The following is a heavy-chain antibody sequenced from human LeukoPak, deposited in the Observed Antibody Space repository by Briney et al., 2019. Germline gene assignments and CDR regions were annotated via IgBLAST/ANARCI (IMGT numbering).Heavy chain of an antibody. D-gene: IGHD4-17*01. J-gene: IGHJ4*02. Sequence: PSQTRSLAWLVDTASISRHYWSCIRQLPGEGLELIGYIYYGWSTNDNPSLKSRVSISVDTYKNQFSLKLSSVTAADTAVYYCVTTLRSGFDYWGQGTLVTVSS. CDR3: VTTLRSGFDY. CDR2: IYYGWST. CDR1: TASISRHY. V-gene: IGHV4-59*11.